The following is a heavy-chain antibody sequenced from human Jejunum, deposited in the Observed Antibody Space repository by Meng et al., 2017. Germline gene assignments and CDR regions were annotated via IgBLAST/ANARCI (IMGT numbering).Heavy chain of an antibody. D-gene: IGHD6-19*01. CDR3: ARESLDMDSSGWGDWYFDH. V-gene: IGHV3-13*01. Sequence: GESLKISCEASGFTFRNSDFHWVRHAPGKGVEWVSAIGRGGDTYYPGSVKGRFTMSKENAKNSVYLQMNSLTAGDTAVYYCARESLDMDSSGWGDWYFDHWGRGTLVTVSS. CDR2: IGRGGDT. CDR1: GFTFRNSD. J-gene: IGHJ2*01.